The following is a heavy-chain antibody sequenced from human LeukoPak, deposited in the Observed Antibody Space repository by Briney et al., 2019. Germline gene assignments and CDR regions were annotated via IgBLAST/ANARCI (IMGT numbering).Heavy chain of an antibody. D-gene: IGHD6-13*01. V-gene: IGHV1-2*02. CDR3: ARDRTYSSSWSEVYYYYYMDV. J-gene: IGHJ6*03. Sequence: ASVKVSCKASGYTFTGYYMHWVRQAPGQGLEWMGWINPNSGGTNYAQKFQGRVTMTRDTSISTAYMELSRLRSDDTAVYYCARDRTYSSSWSEVYYYYYMDVWGKGTTVTVSS. CDR1: GYTFTGYY. CDR2: INPNSGGT.